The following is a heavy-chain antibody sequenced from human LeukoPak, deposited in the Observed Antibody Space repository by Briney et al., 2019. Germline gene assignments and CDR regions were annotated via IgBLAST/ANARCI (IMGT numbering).Heavy chain of an antibody. Sequence: PSETLSLTCTVSGGSVSRSPYYWGWIRQPPGKGLEWIGNIYYSGSTYYNPSLKSRVTISVDTSKNQFSLKVTSVTAADTAVYYCARRNFITIFSLPIDYWGQGTLVTVSS. CDR1: GGSVSRSPYY. CDR2: IYYSGST. D-gene: IGHD3-9*01. J-gene: IGHJ4*02. V-gene: IGHV4-39*07. CDR3: ARRNFITIFSLPIDY.